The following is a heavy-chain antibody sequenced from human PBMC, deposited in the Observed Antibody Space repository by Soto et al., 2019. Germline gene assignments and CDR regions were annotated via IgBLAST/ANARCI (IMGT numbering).Heavy chain of an antibody. CDR3: YGDHRSPSDY. CDR1: GFTFSNAW. Sequence: EVQLVESGGGLVKPGGSLRLSCAASGFTFSNAWMNWVRQAPGKGLEWVGRIKSKTDGGPTDYAAPVKGRFTSSRDDAKHTLYLQMNSLKTEDTAVYYCYGDHRSPSDYWGQGTLVSVSS. D-gene: IGHD4-17*01. CDR2: IKSKTDGGPT. J-gene: IGHJ4*02. V-gene: IGHV3-15*07.